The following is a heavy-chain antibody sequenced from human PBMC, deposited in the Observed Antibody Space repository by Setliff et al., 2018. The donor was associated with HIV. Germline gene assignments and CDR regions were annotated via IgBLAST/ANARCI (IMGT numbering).Heavy chain of an antibody. CDR2: ISSSGNT. CDR3: AKTIRRYFDIFDN. J-gene: IGHJ4*02. D-gene: IGHD3-9*01. CDR1: GGSISSTSYY. Sequence: SETLSLTCTVSGGSISSTSYYWGWIRQPPGTGLEWIGSISSSGNTYYNPSLKSRVTTSVDTPKNQFSLKLNSVTAAGTAVYYCAKTIRRYFDIFDNWGQGTLVTVS. V-gene: IGHV4-39*01.